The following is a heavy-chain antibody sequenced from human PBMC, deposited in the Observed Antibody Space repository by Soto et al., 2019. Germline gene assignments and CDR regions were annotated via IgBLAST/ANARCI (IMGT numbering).Heavy chain of an antibody. V-gene: IGHV3-74*01. J-gene: IGHJ5*02. CDR1: GFTFSSYW. D-gene: IGHD3-10*01. CDR3: AGSFRNTYGLHES. Sequence: PGGSLRLSCAASGFTFSSYWMHWVRQGPGKGLVWVSRINPDGSRIDYEASVKGRFTISRDNARNTLYVQMNSLRVEDTAMYYCAGSFRNTYGLHESWGQGTLVPVSA. CDR2: INPDGSRI.